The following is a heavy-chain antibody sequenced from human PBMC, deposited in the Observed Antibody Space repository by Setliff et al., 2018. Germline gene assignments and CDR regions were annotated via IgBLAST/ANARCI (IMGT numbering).Heavy chain of an antibody. CDR3: TRMSRFFYMDV. CDR2: IYTSWST. CDR1: DDSISSRHYY. Sequence: SETLSLTCTVSDDSISSRHYYWSWIRQPAGKGLEWLGQIYTSWSTNYNPALKGRATLSIDASKRKFSLKLTSVIAADTAVYYCTRMSRFFYMDVWGKGTPVTVSS. J-gene: IGHJ6*03. D-gene: IGHD3-3*01. V-gene: IGHV4-61*09.